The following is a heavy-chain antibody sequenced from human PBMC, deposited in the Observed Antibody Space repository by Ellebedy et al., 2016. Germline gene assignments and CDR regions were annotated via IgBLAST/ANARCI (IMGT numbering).Heavy chain of an antibody. V-gene: IGHV1-18*01. D-gene: IGHD3-9*01. Sequence: ASVKVSXXASGYTFSNYGISWVRQAPGQGLEWMGWISGYNGNTNYAQRLQGRVTVITDTSTSTAYVEVRSLRSDDTAVYYCAREPTGRGAFDIWGQGTMVTVSS. J-gene: IGHJ3*02. CDR2: ISGYNGNT. CDR1: GYTFSNYG. CDR3: AREPTGRGAFDI.